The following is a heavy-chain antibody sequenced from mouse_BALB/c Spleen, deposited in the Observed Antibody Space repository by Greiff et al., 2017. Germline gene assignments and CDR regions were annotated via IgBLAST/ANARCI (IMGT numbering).Heavy chain of an antibody. D-gene: IGHD2-14*01. V-gene: IGHV1-4*01. CDR2: INPSSGYT. CDR3: ARSFAYDVAMDY. J-gene: IGHJ4*01. Sequence: QVHVKQSGAELARPGASVKMSCKASGYTFTSYTMHWVKQRPGQGLEWIGYINPSSGYTNYNQKFKDKATLTADKSSSTAYMQLSSLTSEDSAVYYCARSFAYDVAMDYWGQGTSVTVSS. CDR1: GYTFTSYT.